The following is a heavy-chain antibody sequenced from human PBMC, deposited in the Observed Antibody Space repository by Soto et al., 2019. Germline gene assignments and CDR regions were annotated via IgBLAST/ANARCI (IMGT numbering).Heavy chain of an antibody. Sequence: QVQLVESGGGVVQPGRSLRLSCAASGFTFSSYGMHWVRQAPGKGLEWVAVIWYDGSNKYYADSVKGRFTISRDNSKNTLYLQMNSLRAEDTAVYYCARESPNEVDSSGDIDYWGQGTLATVSS. CDR3: ARESPNEVDSSGDIDY. J-gene: IGHJ4*02. D-gene: IGHD3-22*01. CDR1: GFTFSSYG. CDR2: IWYDGSNK. V-gene: IGHV3-33*01.